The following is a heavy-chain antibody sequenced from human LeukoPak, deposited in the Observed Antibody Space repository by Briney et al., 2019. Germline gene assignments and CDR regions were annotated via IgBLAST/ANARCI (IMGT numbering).Heavy chain of an antibody. V-gene: IGHV3-13*01. Sequence: PGGSLRLSCAASGFTYSNYDMHWVRQGPAGGLEWVSAIGIADDTHYADSVKGRFTISRENARNSLYLQINSLRDGDTAVYYCVRGGIRVSGIDAFDIWGQGTVVTVSS. CDR1: GFTYSNYD. CDR2: IGIADDT. J-gene: IGHJ3*02. CDR3: VRGGIRVSGIDAFDI. D-gene: IGHD5/OR15-5a*01.